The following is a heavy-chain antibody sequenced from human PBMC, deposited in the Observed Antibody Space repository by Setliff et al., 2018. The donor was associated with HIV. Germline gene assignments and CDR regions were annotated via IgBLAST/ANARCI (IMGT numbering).Heavy chain of an antibody. CDR1: GFTLSVYG. CDR3: AKELAASGLGYFDS. Sequence: GGSLRLSCEGSGFTLSVYGMHWVRQAPGKWLEWVAVLWYDGGKKHYADSLKGRFTISRDDSKNTVYLQMNSLRAEDTAEYYCAKELAASGLGYFDSWGRGILVTVSS. J-gene: IGHJ4*02. V-gene: IGHV3-33*06. CDR2: LWYDGGKK. D-gene: IGHD3-22*01.